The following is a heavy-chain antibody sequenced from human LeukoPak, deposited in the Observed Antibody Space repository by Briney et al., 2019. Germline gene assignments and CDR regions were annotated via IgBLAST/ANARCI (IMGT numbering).Heavy chain of an antibody. V-gene: IGHV1-18*01. CDR3: ARDGWSLGP. D-gene: IGHD2-8*01. CDR1: GYTLASYG. Sequence: VNVSCKASGYTLASYGVIWVRQAPGQGPEWMAWISVYSGNTKYAQKFQDRVTLTADTSTSTVYMELRSLRSDDTAVYYCARDGWSLGPWGQGTLVTVSS. CDR2: ISVYSGNT. J-gene: IGHJ5*02.